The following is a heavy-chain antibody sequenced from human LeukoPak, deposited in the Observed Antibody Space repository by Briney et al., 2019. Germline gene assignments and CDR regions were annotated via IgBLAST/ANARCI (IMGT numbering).Heavy chain of an antibody. D-gene: IGHD3-10*01. CDR3: AKGSSAGRPYYFDY. V-gene: IGHV3-53*01. J-gene: IGHJ4*02. CDR1: GFTVSSNY. Sequence: GGSLRLSCAASGFTVSSNYMSWVRQAPGKGLEWVSVIYSGGSTYYADSVKGRFTVSRDNAKNTLYLQVSNLRAEDTAMYYCAKGSSAGRPYYFDYWGKGTLVTVSS. CDR2: IYSGGST.